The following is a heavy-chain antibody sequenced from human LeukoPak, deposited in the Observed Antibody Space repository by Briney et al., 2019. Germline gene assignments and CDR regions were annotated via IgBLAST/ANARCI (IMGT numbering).Heavy chain of an antibody. CDR1: GFTFDDYG. CDR2: INWNGGST. J-gene: IGHJ3*02. Sequence: GGSLRLSCAASGFTFDDYGMSWVRQAPGKGLEWVSGINWNGGSTGYADSVKGRFTISRDNAKNSLYLQMNSLRAEDTALYYCARGYSSSWYDAFDIWGQGTMVTVSS. D-gene: IGHD6-13*01. CDR3: ARGYSSSWYDAFDI. V-gene: IGHV3-20*04.